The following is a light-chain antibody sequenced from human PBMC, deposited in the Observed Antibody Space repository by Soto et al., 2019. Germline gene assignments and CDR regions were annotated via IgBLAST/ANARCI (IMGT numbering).Light chain of an antibody. J-gene: IGKJ2*01. CDR3: QQYGSSPYT. CDR1: QSVSNY. V-gene: IGKV3-20*01. Sequence: EIVLTQSPATLSLSPGERATLSCRTSQSVSNYLAWYQQKPGQAPRLLIYGASRRAPGIPERFSGSGSGTDFTLTISRLEPEDFAVYYCQQYGSSPYTFGQGTKVDIK. CDR2: GAS.